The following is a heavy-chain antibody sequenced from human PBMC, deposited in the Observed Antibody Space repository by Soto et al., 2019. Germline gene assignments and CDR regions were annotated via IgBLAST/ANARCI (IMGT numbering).Heavy chain of an antibody. Sequence: EVQLVESGGGLVQPGGSLRLSCAASGFTFSSYSMNWVRQAPGKGLEWVSYISSSSSTIYYADSVKGRFTISRDNAKNSLYLQMNSLRAEDTAVYYCARDPFLIFGVENSNWYFDLWGRGTLVTVSS. J-gene: IGHJ2*01. D-gene: IGHD3-3*01. CDR2: ISSSSSTI. V-gene: IGHV3-48*01. CDR1: GFTFSSYS. CDR3: ARDPFLIFGVENSNWYFDL.